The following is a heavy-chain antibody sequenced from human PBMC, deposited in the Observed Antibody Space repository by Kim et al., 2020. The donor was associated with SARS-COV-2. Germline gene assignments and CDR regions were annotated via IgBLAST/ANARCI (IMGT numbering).Heavy chain of an antibody. CDR1: GFTFSSYA. V-gene: IGHV3-23*01. D-gene: IGHD2-2*01. J-gene: IGHJ4*02. CDR2: ISGSGGST. Sequence: GGSLRLSCAASGFTFSSYAMSWVRQAPGKGLEWVSAISGSGGSTYYADSVKGRFTISRDNSKNTLYLQMNSLRAEDTAVYYCAKALSGGLGYCSSTSCYAADYWGQGTLVTVSS. CDR3: AKALSGGLGYCSSTSCYAADY.